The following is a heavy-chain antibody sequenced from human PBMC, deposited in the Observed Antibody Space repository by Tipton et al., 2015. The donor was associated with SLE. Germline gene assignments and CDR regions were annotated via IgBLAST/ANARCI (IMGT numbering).Heavy chain of an antibody. D-gene: IGHD3-3*01. V-gene: IGHV4-61*02. CDR1: GGSISSGGYH. CDR3: ARSLETFDV. CDR2: MDGTGGS. Sequence: TLSLTCTVSGGSISSGGYHWNWIRQPAGKGLEWIGRMDGTGGSYFNPSLDSRVTTSLDTSKNQFSLHLRSMTAADTAVYYCARSLETFDVWGQGTMVTVSS. J-gene: IGHJ3*01.